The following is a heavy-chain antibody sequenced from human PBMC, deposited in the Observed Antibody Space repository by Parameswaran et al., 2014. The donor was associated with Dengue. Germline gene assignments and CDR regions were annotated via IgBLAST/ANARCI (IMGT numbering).Heavy chain of an antibody. CDR3: ARAPFRGSGWYWFDP. J-gene: IGHJ5*02. D-gene: IGHD6-19*01. Sequence: PGASVKVSCKASGYTFTSYGISWVRQAPGQGLEWMGWISAYNGNTNYAQKLQGRVTMTTDTSTSTAYMGLRSPRSDDTAVYYCARAPFRGSGWYWFDPWGQGTLVTGLL. CDR2: ISAYNGNT. V-gene: IGHV1-18*01. CDR1: GYTFTSYG.